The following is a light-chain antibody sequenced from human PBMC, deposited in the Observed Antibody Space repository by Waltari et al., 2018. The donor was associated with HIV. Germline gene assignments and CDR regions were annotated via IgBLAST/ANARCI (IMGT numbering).Light chain of an antibody. CDR3: QTWGTGIQGV. CDR1: SGHSCYA. J-gene: IGLJ3*02. CDR2: LNSDGSH. V-gene: IGLV4-69*01. Sequence: QLVPTQSPSASASLGASVKLTCTLSSGHSCYALAWHPEPPEKGTWYLMKLNSDGSHSKGDGIPDRFSGSSSGAERYLTISSLQSEEEADYYCQTWGTGIQGVFGGGTKLTVL.